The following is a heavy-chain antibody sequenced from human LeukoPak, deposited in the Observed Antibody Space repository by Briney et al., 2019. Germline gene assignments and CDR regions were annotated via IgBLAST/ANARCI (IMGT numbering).Heavy chain of an antibody. V-gene: IGHV3-15*01. J-gene: IGHJ3*02. CDR1: GFTFSNAW. D-gene: IGHD4-17*01. Sequence: GGSLRLSCAASGFTFSNAWMSWVRQAPGKRLEWVGRIKSKTDGGTTDYAAPVKGRFTISRDDSKNTLYLQMNSLKTEDTAVYYCTTVDDYGDSDAFDIWGQGTMVTVSS. CDR2: IKSKTDGGTT. CDR3: TTVDDYGDSDAFDI.